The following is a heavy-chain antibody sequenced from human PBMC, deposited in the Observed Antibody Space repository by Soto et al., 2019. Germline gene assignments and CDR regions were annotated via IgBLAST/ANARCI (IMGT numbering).Heavy chain of an antibody. CDR3: ARDSYPYWFDV. CDR2: ISSGGSA. J-gene: IGHJ5*01. V-gene: IGHV4-4*07. CDR1: GGSINSYY. Sequence: SETLSLTCNVSGGSINSYYWSWIRQPAGKGLEWIGRISSGGSAIYNPSLKSRVTISVDTSKNQFSLRLTSVTAADTAAYFCARDSYPYWFDVWGHGTLVTVSS. D-gene: IGHD3-16*01.